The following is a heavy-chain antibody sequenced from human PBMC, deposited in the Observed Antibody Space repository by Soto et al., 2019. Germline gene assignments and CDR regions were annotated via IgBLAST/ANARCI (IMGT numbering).Heavy chain of an antibody. V-gene: IGHV1-18*04. CDR1: GYTFTTSG. D-gene: IGHD1-7*01. CDR2: IGAKSGNT. Sequence: ASVKVSCKASGYTFTTSGFNWVRQAPGQGLEWMGWIGAKSGNTNYAQKLQGRVTMTTDTSTSTVYMELKSLTSDDKAIYYCTRAGASDWNYVSTSSWGQGTLVTVSS. CDR3: TRAGASDWNYVSTSS. J-gene: IGHJ4*02.